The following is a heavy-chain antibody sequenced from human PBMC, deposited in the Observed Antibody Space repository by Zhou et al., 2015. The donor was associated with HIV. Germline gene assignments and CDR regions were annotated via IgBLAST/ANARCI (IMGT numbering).Heavy chain of an antibody. J-gene: IGHJ3*02. V-gene: IGHV1-69*01. CDR1: GGTFSSYA. CDR2: IIPIFGTA. D-gene: IGHD1-26*01. Sequence: QVQLVQSGAEVKKPGSSVKVSCKASGGTFSSYAISWVRQAPGQGLEWMGGIIPIFGTANYAQKFQGRVTITADESTSTAYMELSSLRSEDTAVYYCARDLVRGGSYSVDAFDIWGQGDNGHRLF. CDR3: ARDLVRGGSYSVDAFDI.